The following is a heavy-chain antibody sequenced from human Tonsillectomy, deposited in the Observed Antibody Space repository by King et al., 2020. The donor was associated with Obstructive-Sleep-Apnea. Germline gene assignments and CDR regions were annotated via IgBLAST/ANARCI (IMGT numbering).Heavy chain of an antibody. CDR1: GFTVSSNY. Sequence: VQLVESGGGLVQPGGSLRLSCAASGFTVSSNYMSWVRQAPGKGLEWVSVIYSGGSTYYADSVMGRFTISRHNSKNTLYLQMNSLRAEDTAVYYCASSHYDRSLDYWGQGTLVTVSS. CDR2: IYSGGST. V-gene: IGHV3-53*04. J-gene: IGHJ4*02. D-gene: IGHD3-22*01. CDR3: ASSHYDRSLDY.